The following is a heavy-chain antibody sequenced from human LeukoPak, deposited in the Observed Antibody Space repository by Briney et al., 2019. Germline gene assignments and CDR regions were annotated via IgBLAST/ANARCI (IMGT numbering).Heavy chain of an antibody. J-gene: IGHJ4*02. V-gene: IGHV3-23*01. CDR2: ISGSDGST. CDR3: EKNLGGSGDYRPY. D-gene: IGHD2-21*02. CDR1: GFTFSSYA. Sequence: GGSLRLSCAASGFTFSSYAMSWVRQAPGKGLEWVSAISGSDGSTYYADSVKGRFTISRDNSKDTLYLQMNSLSAEDTAVYYCEKNLGGSGDYRPYWGQGSVVTVSS.